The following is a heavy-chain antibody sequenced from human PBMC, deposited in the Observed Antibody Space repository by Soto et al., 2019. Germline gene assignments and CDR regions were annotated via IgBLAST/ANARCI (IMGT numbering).Heavy chain of an antibody. J-gene: IGHJ6*02. Sequence: SETLSLTCAVCGGSISSGDYYWSWIRQPPGKGLEWIGYIYYSGSTYYNPSLKSRVTISVDTSKNQFSLKLSSVTAADTAVYYCARDRLIEYSSSSGYYYGMDVWGQGTTVTVSS. CDR3: ARDRLIEYSSSSGYYYGMDV. CDR2: IYYSGST. V-gene: IGHV4-30-4*01. CDR1: GGSISSGDYY. D-gene: IGHD6-6*01.